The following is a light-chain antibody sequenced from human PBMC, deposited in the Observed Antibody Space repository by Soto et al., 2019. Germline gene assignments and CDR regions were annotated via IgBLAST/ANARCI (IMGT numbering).Light chain of an antibody. CDR3: QEYNSWPLT. J-gene: IGKJ4*01. Sequence: EIVMTQSPAILSVSPGERATLSCRASQSVRSNLAWYQQKPGQAPMRLIYGASTRGTGIPARFSGSGSGTESTFTSSSMRSEDFAVYYCQEYNSWPLTFGGGTKVGIK. CDR2: GAS. CDR1: QSVRSN. V-gene: IGKV3-15*01.